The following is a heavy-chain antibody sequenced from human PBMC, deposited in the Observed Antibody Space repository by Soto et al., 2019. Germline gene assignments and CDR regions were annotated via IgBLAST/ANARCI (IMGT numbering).Heavy chain of an antibody. Sequence: GASVKVSCKASGYTFTGYYMHWVRQAPGQGLEWMGWINPNSGGTNYAQKFQGWVTMTRDTSISTAYMELSRLRSDDTAVYYCAREVPLGSGSYYNGLDYWGQGTLVTVSS. J-gene: IGHJ4*02. CDR3: AREVPLGSGSYYNGLDY. CDR2: INPNSGGT. CDR1: GYTFTGYY. D-gene: IGHD3-10*01. V-gene: IGHV1-2*04.